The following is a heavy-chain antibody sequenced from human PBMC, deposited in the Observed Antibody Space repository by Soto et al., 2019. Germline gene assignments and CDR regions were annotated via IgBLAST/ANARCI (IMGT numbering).Heavy chain of an antibody. CDR1: GFTFDDYA. CDR3: AKDKGPRNCSTRNCFWVALGMDV. D-gene: IGHD2-2*01. J-gene: IGHJ6*02. CDR2: ISWNSDTI. Sequence: GGSLRLSCAASGFTFDDYAMHWVRQAPGKGLEWVSGISWNSDTIGYADSVRGRFTISRDNAENSLYLQMNSLGAEDTALYYCAKDKGPRNCSTRNCFWVALGMDVWGQGTTVTVSS. V-gene: IGHV3-9*01.